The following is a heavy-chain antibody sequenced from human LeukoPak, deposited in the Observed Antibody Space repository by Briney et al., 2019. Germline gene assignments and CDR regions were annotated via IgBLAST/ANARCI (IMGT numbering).Heavy chain of an antibody. CDR3: AKDSLKWLRFYYFDY. J-gene: IGHJ4*02. D-gene: IGHD5-12*01. CDR2: ISGSGGST. CDR1: GFTFSCYA. Sequence: GGSLRLSCAASGFTFSCYAMSWVRQAPGKGLEWVSAISGSGGSTYYADSVEGRFTISRDNSKNTLYLQMNSLRAEDTAVYYCAKDSLKWLRFYYFDYWGQGTLVTVSS. V-gene: IGHV3-23*01.